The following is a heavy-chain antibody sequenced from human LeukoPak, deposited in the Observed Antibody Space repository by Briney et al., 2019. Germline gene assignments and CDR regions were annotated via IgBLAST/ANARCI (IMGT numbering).Heavy chain of an antibody. CDR2: IRHGGSS. J-gene: IGHJ2*01. Sequence: PSETLSLTCTVSGGSITSYYWSWIRQPPGKGMEWIGYIRHGGSSGYNPSLKSRVAISADPSESQLSLNLRSVTAADTAVYYCAREFTVVTGPFDLWGRGTLVTVSS. CDR3: AREFTVVTGPFDL. CDR1: GGSITSYY. V-gene: IGHV4-59*01. D-gene: IGHD4-23*01.